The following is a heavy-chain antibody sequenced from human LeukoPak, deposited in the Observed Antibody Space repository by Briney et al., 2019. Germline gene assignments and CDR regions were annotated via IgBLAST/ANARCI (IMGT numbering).Heavy chain of an antibody. D-gene: IGHD6-13*01. J-gene: IGHJ4*02. Sequence: SVKVSCKASGGTFSSYAISWVRQAPGQGLEWMGRIIPIFGTANYAQKFQGRVTITTDESTSTAYMELSSVRSEDTAVYYCARTGIRRDSSSWYGFDYWGQGTLVTVSS. CDR1: GGTFSSYA. V-gene: IGHV1-69*05. CDR3: ARTGIRRDSSSWYGFDY. CDR2: IIPIFGTA.